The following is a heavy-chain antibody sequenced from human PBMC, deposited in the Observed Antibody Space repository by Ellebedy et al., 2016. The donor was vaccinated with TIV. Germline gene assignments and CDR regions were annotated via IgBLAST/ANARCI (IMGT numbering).Heavy chain of an antibody. CDR1: GGSINSDGAY. J-gene: IGHJ5*02. D-gene: IGHD2-2*01. Sequence: SETLSLTCSVSGGSINSDGAYWTWIRQHPGKGLEWIGYIYYTGGTKYNPALKSRLTISLDNSKNQFSLKLSAVTAADTAVYYCARDLGENKIVVVSASIGKASGNWFDPWGPGILVTVSS. CDR3: ARDLGENKIVVVSASIGKASGNWFDP. V-gene: IGHV4-31*03. CDR2: IYYTGGT.